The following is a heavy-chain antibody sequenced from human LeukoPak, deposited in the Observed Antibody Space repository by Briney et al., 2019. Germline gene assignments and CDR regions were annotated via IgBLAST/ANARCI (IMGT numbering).Heavy chain of an antibody. D-gene: IGHD2-2*01. Sequence: ASVKVSCKASGYTFTSYDINWVRQATGQGLEWMGWMNPNSGNTGYAQKFQGRVTITRNTSISTAYMELSSLRSEDTAVYYCARVVPAADYYYYYMDVWGKGTTVTVSS. CDR1: GYTFTSYD. V-gene: IGHV1-8*03. J-gene: IGHJ6*03. CDR2: MNPNSGNT. CDR3: ARVVPAADYYYYYMDV.